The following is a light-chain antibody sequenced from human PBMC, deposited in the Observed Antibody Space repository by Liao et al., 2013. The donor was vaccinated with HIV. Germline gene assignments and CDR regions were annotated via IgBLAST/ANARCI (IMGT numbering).Light chain of an antibody. CDR3: QVWDNTSDLVV. Sequence: SYELTQPPSVSLAPGQTASITCEGNKLGSKVVHWYQHKPGQAPVLVIYYHSDRPSGIPERFSGSKSGSTATLTISRVEAGDEADYYCQVWDNTSDLVVFGGGTKLTVL. J-gene: IGLJ3*02. V-gene: IGLV3-21*01. CDR2: YHS. CDR1: KLGSKV.